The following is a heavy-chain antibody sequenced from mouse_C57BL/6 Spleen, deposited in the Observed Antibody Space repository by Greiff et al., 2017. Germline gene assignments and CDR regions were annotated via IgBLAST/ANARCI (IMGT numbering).Heavy chain of an antibody. Sequence: EVQGVESGGGLVKPGGSLKLSCAASGFTFSDYGMHWVRQAPEKGLEWVAYISSGSSNIYYADTVKGRVTISRDNAKNTLFLQMTSLRSEDTAMYYRARLGEETWFAYWGQGTLVTVSA. CDR3: ARLGEETWFAY. J-gene: IGHJ3*01. D-gene: IGHD4-1*01. V-gene: IGHV5-17*01. CDR1: GFTFSDYG. CDR2: ISSGSSNI.